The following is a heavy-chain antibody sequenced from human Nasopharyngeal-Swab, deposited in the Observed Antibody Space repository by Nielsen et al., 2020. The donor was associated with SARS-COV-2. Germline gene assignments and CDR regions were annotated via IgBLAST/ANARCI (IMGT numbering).Heavy chain of an antibody. CDR2: ISAASGGT. V-gene: IGHV1-2*06. D-gene: IGHD2-21*01. J-gene: IGHJ5*02. Sequence: ASVKVSCKSSGYTFTDYYIHWVRQAPGQGPEWMGRISAASGGTNYAQIFRGRVIVTRDTSTSTTYMELTNLRSDDTATYYCARSCGTVGCPFDPWGQGTLVTVSS. CDR3: ARSCGTVGCPFDP. CDR1: GYTFTDYY.